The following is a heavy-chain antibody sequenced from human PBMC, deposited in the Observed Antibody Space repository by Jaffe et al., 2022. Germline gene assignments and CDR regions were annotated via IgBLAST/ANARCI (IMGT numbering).Heavy chain of an antibody. CDR3: ARDERVTRIKNAFDI. D-gene: IGHD3-22*01. J-gene: IGHJ3*02. CDR1: GFTFSSYE. Sequence: EVQLVESGGGLVQPGGSLRLSCAASGFTFSSYEMNWVRQAPGKGLEWVSYISSSGSTIYYADSVKGRFTISRDNAKNSLYLQMNSLRAEDTAVYYCARDERVTRIKNAFDIWGQGTMVTVSS. CDR2: ISSSGSTI. V-gene: IGHV3-48*03.